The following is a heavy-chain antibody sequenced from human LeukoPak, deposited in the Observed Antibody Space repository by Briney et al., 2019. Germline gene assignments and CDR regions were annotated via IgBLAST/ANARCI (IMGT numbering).Heavy chain of an antibody. CDR1: GYTFTSYY. J-gene: IGHJ4*02. CDR3: ARRAGIAVAGLGY. Sequence: GASVKVSCEASGYTFTSYYMHWVRQTPGQGLEWMGIINPSGGSTSYAQKFQGRVTMTRDTSTSTVYMELSSLRSEDTAVYYCARRAGIAVAGLGYWGQGTLVTVSS. CDR2: INPSGGST. V-gene: IGHV1-46*01. D-gene: IGHD6-19*01.